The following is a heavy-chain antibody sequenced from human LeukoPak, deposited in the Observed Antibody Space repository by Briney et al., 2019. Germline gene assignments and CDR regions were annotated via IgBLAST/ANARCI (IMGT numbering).Heavy chain of an antibody. D-gene: IGHD3-10*01. Sequence: ASVTVSRKASGGTFISYAIRWVRQAPGQGLEWMGRIIPILGIANYAQKFQGRVTITADKSTSTAYMELSSLRSEDTAVYYCARDPSSGSYPAWDYWGQGTLVTVSS. V-gene: IGHV1-69*04. CDR2: IIPILGIA. CDR3: ARDPSSGSYPAWDY. CDR1: GGTFISYA. J-gene: IGHJ4*02.